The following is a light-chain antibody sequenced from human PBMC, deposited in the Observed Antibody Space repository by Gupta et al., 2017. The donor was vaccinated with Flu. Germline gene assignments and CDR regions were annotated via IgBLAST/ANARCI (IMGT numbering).Light chain of an antibody. V-gene: IGLV1-51*02. CDR2: EDY. CDR3: GAWDSSLSAYV. J-gene: IGLJ1*01. CDR1: SSNIGSNY. Sequence: QSVLTQPPSVSAAPGQKVTIPCSGSSSNIGSNYVSWTQQLPGTAPKLLIYEDYKRPSGIPDRFSGSKSGTSATLGITGLQTGDEADYYCGAWDSSLSAYVFGPGTKVTVL.